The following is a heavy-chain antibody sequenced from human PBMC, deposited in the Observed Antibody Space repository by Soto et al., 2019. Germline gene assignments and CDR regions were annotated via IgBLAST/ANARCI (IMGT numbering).Heavy chain of an antibody. J-gene: IGHJ4*02. Sequence: EVQLAESGGGLVRPGGSLRLSCVASGFTFSIHSMNWVRQAPGKGLEWISYISSTGSTISYADSVKGRFTISRDNDKKSLYLQMNSLRDDDTAVYYCARDQEPTYWGQGTLVAVSS. V-gene: IGHV3-48*02. CDR3: ARDQEPTY. CDR2: ISSTGSTI. CDR1: GFTFSIHS.